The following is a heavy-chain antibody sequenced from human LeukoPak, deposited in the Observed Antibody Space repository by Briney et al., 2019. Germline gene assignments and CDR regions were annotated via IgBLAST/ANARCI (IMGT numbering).Heavy chain of an antibody. D-gene: IGHD1-26*01. CDR2: ITSSSSHT. V-gene: IGHV3-21*01. CDR3: ARDPYSGGYGAYYYYYMDV. CDR1: GFTFSSYG. Sequence: GGSLRLSCAASGFTFSSYGMNWVRQAPGKALEWVSSITSSSSHTYYADSVKGRYTISRDNAKNSLYLQMDSLRAEDTAVYYCARDPYSGGYGAYYYYYMDVWGKGTTVTISS. J-gene: IGHJ6*03.